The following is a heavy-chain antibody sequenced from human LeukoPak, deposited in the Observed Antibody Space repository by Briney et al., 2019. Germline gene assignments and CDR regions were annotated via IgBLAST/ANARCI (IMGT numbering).Heavy chain of an antibody. CDR2: IYYSGST. D-gene: IGHD6-13*01. Sequence: PSETLSLTCTVSGGSISSYYWSWIRQPPGKGLEWIGYIYYSGSTNYNPSLKSRVTISVDTSKNQFSLKLSSVPAADPAVYYCARVRPGIAAAGTNWFDPWGQGTLVTVSS. J-gene: IGHJ5*02. CDR1: GGSISSYY. V-gene: IGHV4-59*01. CDR3: ARVRPGIAAAGTNWFDP.